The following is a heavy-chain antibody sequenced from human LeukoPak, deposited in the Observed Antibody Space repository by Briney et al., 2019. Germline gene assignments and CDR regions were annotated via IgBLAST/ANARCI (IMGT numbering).Heavy chain of an antibody. J-gene: IGHJ3*02. Sequence: GGSLRLSCSASGFNFRSYWMIWVRQAPGKGLAWVASIKQDGSEKFYVDFVKGRFTISRDNAKNSLYLQMNSLRAEDTAVYYCARDRLGGSYWNSKTDDAFDIWGQGTMVTVSS. CDR1: GFNFRSYW. V-gene: IGHV3-7*01. CDR2: IKQDGSEK. CDR3: ARDRLGGSYWNSKTDDAFDI. D-gene: IGHD1-26*01.